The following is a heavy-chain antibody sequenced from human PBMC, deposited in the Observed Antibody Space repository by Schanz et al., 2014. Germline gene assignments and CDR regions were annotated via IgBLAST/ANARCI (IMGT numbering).Heavy chain of an antibody. Sequence: QVQLVESGGGVVQPGRSLKLSCAASGFTFNDYAMHWVRQAPGKGLEWVAVISYEESKKYYPDSVQGRFTISRDNSKNTVYLQMNSLRAEDTALYYCARDVFNFGSGRFYLRPYGMDVWGRGTTVTVSS. CDR2: ISYEESKK. CDR1: GFTFNDYA. CDR3: ARDVFNFGSGRFYLRPYGMDV. J-gene: IGHJ6*02. V-gene: IGHV3-30*04. D-gene: IGHD3-10*01.